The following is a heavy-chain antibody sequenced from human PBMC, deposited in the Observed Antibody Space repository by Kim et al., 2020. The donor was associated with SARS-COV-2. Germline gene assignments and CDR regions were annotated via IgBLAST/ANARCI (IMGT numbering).Heavy chain of an antibody. D-gene: IGHD7-27*01. CDR2: IWYDGSNK. CDR1: GFTFSSYG. Sequence: GGSLRLSCAASGFTFSSYGMHWVRQAPGKGLEWVAVIWYDGSNKYYADSVKGRFTISRDNSKNTLYLQMNSLRAEDTAVYYCARDDRDRASSNWGCCAFDIWGQGTMVTVSS. CDR3: ARDDRDRASSNWGCCAFDI. V-gene: IGHV3-33*01. J-gene: IGHJ3*02.